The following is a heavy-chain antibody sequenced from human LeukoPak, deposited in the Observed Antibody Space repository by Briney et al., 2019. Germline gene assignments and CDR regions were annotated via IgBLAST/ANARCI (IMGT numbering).Heavy chain of an antibody. CDR3: ARDPVGAIGYGMDV. D-gene: IGHD1-26*01. CDR2: IFSSGTT. V-gene: IGHV3-66*01. J-gene: IGHJ6*02. Sequence: GGSLRLSCAASGFTISSYNMNWVRQAPGKGLEWVSVIFSSGTTYYADSVKGRFTISRDNSNNTLYLQMNSLRAEDTAVYYCARDPVGAIGYGMDVWGQGTTVTVSS. CDR1: GFTISSYN.